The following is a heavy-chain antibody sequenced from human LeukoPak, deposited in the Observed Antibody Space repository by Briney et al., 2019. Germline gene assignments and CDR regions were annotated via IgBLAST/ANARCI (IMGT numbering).Heavy chain of an antibody. CDR2: ISGSGGNT. J-gene: IGHJ4*02. CDR1: GFTFSSYA. V-gene: IGHV3-23*01. CDR3: AKAQHTAMVRHGDY. D-gene: IGHD5-18*01. Sequence: GGSLRLSCAASGFTFSSYAMSWVRQAPGKGLEWVSSISGSGGNTYYADSVKGRFTISRDNSKNTLYLQMNSLRAEDTAVYYCAKAQHTAMVRHGDYWGQGTLVTVSS.